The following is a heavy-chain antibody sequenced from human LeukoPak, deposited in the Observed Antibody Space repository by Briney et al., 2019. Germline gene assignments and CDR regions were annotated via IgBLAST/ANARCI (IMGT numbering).Heavy chain of an antibody. J-gene: IGHJ2*01. D-gene: IGHD3-10*01. Sequence: GGSLRLSCAASGFNVSNHYMSWVRQAPGKRLEWVSIIYSGGTTHYAASVKGRFNISRDTSENTLYLQMNSLRDEDTAVYFCVRDQAYYGSGSYSWYFDLWGRGTLVTVSS. CDR1: GFNVSNHY. CDR3: VRDQAYYGSGSYSWYFDL. CDR2: IYSGGTT. V-gene: IGHV3-66*01.